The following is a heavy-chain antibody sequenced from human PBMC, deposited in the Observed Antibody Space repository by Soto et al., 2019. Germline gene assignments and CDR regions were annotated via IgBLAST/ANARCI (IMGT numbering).Heavy chain of an antibody. Sequence: QITLKESGPTLVKPTQTLTLTCTFSGFSLSTSGVGVGWIRQPPGKALEWLALIYWDDDKRYSPSLKSRLTITKDTSKNQVVLTMTNIDPVDTATYYCAHGSFGGDYFDYWGQGTLVTVSS. CDR3: AHGSFGGDYFDY. CDR2: IYWDDDK. CDR1: GFSLSTSGVG. V-gene: IGHV2-5*02. D-gene: IGHD3-10*01. J-gene: IGHJ4*02.